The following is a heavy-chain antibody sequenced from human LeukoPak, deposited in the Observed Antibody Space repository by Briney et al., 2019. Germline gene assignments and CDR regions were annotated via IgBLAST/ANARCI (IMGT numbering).Heavy chain of an antibody. D-gene: IGHD2-2*01. J-gene: IGHJ5*02. Sequence: ASVKVSCKASGYTFTSYYMHWVRQAPGQGLEWMGIINPSGGSTSYAQKFQGRVTMTRDTSTSTVYMELSSLRSEDTAVYYCAKDLIVVLPPARSNWFDPWGQGTLVTVSS. CDR3: AKDLIVVLPPARSNWFDP. V-gene: IGHV1-46*01. CDR2: INPSGGST. CDR1: GYTFTSYY.